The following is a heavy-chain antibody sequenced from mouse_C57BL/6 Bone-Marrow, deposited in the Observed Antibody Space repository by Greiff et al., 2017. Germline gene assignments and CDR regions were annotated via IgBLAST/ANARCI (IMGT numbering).Heavy chain of an antibody. Sequence: QVQLQQPGAELVRPGSSVKLSCKASGYTFTSYWMHWVKQRPIQGLEWIGNIDPSDSETHYTQKFKDKATFTVDKSSSTAYMQLSSLTSDDSAIYYCARYTTVVAHWYFDVWRTGTTVTVSS. V-gene: IGHV1-52*01. J-gene: IGHJ1*03. D-gene: IGHD1-1*01. CDR1: GYTFTSYW. CDR2: IDPSDSET. CDR3: ARYTTVVAHWYFDV.